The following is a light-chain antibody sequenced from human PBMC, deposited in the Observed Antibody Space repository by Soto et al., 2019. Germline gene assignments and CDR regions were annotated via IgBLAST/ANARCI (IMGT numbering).Light chain of an antibody. CDR3: LQDYTYPLT. V-gene: IGKV1-6*01. J-gene: IGKJ4*01. CDR1: QTISSW. CDR2: AAS. Sequence: IQLTQSASTLSGSVGDRVTITCRASQTISSWLAWYQQKLGKAPKLLIYAASSLQSGVPSRFSGSGSGTDFTLTISSLQPEDFETYYCLQDYTYPLTFGGGTKVDIK.